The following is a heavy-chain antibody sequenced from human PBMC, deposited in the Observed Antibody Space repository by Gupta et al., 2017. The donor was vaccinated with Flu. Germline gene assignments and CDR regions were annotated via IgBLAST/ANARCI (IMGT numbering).Heavy chain of an antibody. CDR2: ISWNSGSI. J-gene: IGHJ4*02. D-gene: IGHD3-3*01. V-gene: IGHV3-9*01. CDR3: AKVGITIFGVVTEYYFDY. Sequence: HWGRQAPGKGLEWVSGISWNSGSIGYADSVKGRFTISRDNAKNSLYLQMNSLRAEDTALYYCAKVGITIFGVVTEYYFDYWGQGTLVTVSS.